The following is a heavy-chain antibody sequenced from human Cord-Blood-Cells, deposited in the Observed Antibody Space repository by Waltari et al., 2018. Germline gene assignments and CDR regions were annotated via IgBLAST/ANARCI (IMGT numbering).Heavy chain of an antibody. CDR2: IYYRGST. CDR3: ARSAYGGNSYYYYYYMDV. Sequence: QLQLQESGPGLVKPSETLSLTCTVSGGSISSSSYYWGWIRQPPGKGLEWIGSIYYRGSTYYNPSLKSRVTISVDTSKNQFSLKLSSVTAADTAVYYCARSAYGGNSYYYYYYMDVWGKGTTVTVSS. V-gene: IGHV4-39*07. D-gene: IGHD4-17*01. J-gene: IGHJ6*03. CDR1: GGSISSSSYY.